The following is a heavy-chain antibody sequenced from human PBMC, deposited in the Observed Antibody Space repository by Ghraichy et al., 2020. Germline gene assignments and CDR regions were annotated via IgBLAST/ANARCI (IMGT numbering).Heavy chain of an antibody. D-gene: IGHD4-23*01. CDR2: ITSSGSFR. CDR1: GFTFSSYS. V-gene: IGHV3-48*02. J-gene: IGHJ6*02. Sequence: GGSLRLSCVASGFTFSSYSMNWVRQSPGKRLEWVSYITSSGSFRSYADSVKGRFTISRDNAQNSLSLQINSLTDEDTAVYYCARGSTVVRFYYYDGMDVWGQGTTVTVS. CDR3: ARGSTVVRFYYYDGMDV.